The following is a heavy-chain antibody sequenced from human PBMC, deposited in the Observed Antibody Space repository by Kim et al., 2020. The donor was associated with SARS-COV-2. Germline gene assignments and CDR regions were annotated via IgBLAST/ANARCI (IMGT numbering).Heavy chain of an antibody. J-gene: IGHJ6*03. V-gene: IGHV4-59*01. D-gene: IGHD3-9*01. CDR1: GGSINTNY. CDR2: IYFTGTT. CDR3: ARGRAGAGYYSSYYYYYM. Sequence: SETLSLTCSVSGGSINTNYWSWIRQAPGKGLEWLGYIYFTGTTNYNPSLNSRVIISVDTSKKQFSLKMTSVTAADSAVYYCARGRAGAGYYSSYYYYYM.